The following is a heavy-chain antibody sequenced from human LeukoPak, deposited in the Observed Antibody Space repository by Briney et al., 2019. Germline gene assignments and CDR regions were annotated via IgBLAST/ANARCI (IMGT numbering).Heavy chain of an antibody. J-gene: IGHJ4*02. CDR2: IWYDGSNK. CDR3: AKERMRYCGGGSYSGNYFDY. D-gene: IGHD2-21*02. V-gene: IGHV3-33*06. CDR1: GFTFSSYG. Sequence: PGGSLRLSCAASGFTFSSYGMHWVRQAPGKGLEWVAVIWYDGSNKYYADSVKGRFTISRDNSKNTLYLQMNSLRAEDTAVYYCAKERMRYCGGGSYSGNYFDYWGQGTLVTVSS.